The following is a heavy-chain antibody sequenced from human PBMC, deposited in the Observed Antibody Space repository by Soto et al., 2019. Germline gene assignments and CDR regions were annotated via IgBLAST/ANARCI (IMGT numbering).Heavy chain of an antibody. CDR2: IKQDGSEK. CDR1: GLTFSSYW. CDR3: ASGSSSDTYYYYGMDV. J-gene: IGHJ6*02. D-gene: IGHD6-19*01. Sequence: GGSMRLSCAAAGLTFSSYWMSWVRQNTGKGLEWVANIKQDGSEKYYVDSVKGRFTISRDNAKNSLYLQMNSLRAEDTAVYYCASGSSSDTYYYYGMDVWGQGTTVTVSS. V-gene: IGHV3-7*01.